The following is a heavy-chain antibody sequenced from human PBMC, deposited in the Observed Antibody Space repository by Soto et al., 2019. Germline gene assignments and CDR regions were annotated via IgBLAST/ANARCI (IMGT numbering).Heavy chain of an antibody. D-gene: IGHD2-15*01. J-gene: IGHJ2*01. Sequence: QVQLQESGPGLVKPSETLSLTCTVSGGSITDYYWTWIRQAPGKGLEWIGYIYYSGSSHYSPSLKSRVTMSIDTSERQFSLRLSSVTAADTAVYYCARAFAGFGAYWYFDLWGRATLAAVSS. CDR2: IYYSGSS. CDR3: ARAFAGFGAYWYFDL. CDR1: GGSITDYY. V-gene: IGHV4-59*01.